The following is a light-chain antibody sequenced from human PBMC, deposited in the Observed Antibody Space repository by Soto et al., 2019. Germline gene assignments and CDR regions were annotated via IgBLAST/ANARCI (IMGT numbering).Light chain of an antibody. V-gene: IGKV3-15*01. Sequence: EIVMTQSPATLSVSPGERATLSCRASQSISSNLAWYQQKPGQAPRLLIYGASTRATGIPARFSGSGSGTEFTLTISSLQSEDFAAYYCQQYHDWPPWTFGQGTKVEIK. CDR1: QSISSN. CDR3: QQYHDWPPWT. J-gene: IGKJ1*01. CDR2: GAS.